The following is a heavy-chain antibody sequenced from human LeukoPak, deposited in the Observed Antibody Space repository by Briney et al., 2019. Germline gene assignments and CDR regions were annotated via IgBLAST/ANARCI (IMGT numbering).Heavy chain of an antibody. CDR1: GYTFTSYD. V-gene: IGHV1-8*01. Sequence: ASVKVSRKASGYTFTSYDINWVRQATGQGLEWMGWMNPNSGNTGYAQKFQGRVTMTRNTSISTAYMELSSLRSEDTAVYYCAREPLETTHFQHWGQGTLVTVSS. D-gene: IGHD1-7*01. CDR3: AREPLETTHFQH. J-gene: IGHJ1*01. CDR2: MNPNSGNT.